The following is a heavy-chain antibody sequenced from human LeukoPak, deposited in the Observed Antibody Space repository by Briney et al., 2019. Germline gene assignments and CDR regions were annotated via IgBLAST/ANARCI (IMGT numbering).Heavy chain of an antibody. Sequence: SETLSLTCTVSGGSISSSYWSWIRRPPGSGLEWIGYIYYSGSTNYKPSLRSRVTISVDTSKNLFSLKLISVTAADTAVYYCARHLRGIGTTEFDIWGQGTMVTVSS. J-gene: IGHJ3*02. CDR3: ARHLRGIGTTEFDI. V-gene: IGHV4-59*08. D-gene: IGHD1-1*01. CDR2: IYYSGST. CDR1: GGSISSSY.